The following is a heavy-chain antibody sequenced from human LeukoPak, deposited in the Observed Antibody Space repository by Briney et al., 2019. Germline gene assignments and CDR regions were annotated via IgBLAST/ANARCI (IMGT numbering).Heavy chain of an antibody. CDR1: GFTFSSYE. J-gene: IGHJ4*02. CDR2: ISGNGGST. CDR3: AKDPYSSAWYGRSDY. V-gene: IGHV3-23*01. D-gene: IGHD6-19*01. Sequence: PGGSLRLSCAASGFTFSSYEMNWVRQAPGKGLEWVSAISGNGGSTYYADSVKGRFTISRDNSKNMLYLQMNSLRAEDTAVYYCAKDPYSSAWYGRSDYWGQGTLVTVSS.